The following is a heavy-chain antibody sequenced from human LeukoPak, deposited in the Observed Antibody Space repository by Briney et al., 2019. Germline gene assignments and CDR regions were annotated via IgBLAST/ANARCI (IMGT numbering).Heavy chain of an antibody. D-gene: IGHD2-21*01. CDR1: GGTFSSYA. CDR2: IIPIFGIA. J-gene: IGHJ4*02. V-gene: IGHV1-69*04. CDR3: ARDDCGDTCYPGGY. Sequence: ASVKVSCKAFGGTFSSYAISWVRQAPGQGLEWMGRIIPIFGIANYAQKFQGRVTITADKSTSTAYMELSSLRSEDTALYYCARDDCGDTCYPGGYWGQGTLVTVSS.